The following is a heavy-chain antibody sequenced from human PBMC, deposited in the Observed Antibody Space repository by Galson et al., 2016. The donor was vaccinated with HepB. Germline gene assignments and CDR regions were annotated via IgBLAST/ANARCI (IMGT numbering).Heavy chain of an antibody. CDR3: AREAAQAAFDI. Sequence: SVKVSCKASGYTFTSYYMHWVRQAPGQGLEWMGIINPSGGSTSYAQKFQGRVTMTRDTSTSTVYMELRSLRSEDTAVYYCAREAAQAAFDIWGQGTMVTVSS. CDR1: GYTFTSYY. J-gene: IGHJ3*02. CDR2: INPSGGST. V-gene: IGHV1-46*01. D-gene: IGHD6-25*01.